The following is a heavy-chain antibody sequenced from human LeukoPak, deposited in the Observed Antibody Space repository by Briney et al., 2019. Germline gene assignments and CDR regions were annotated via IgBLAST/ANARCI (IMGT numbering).Heavy chain of an antibody. CDR1: GFTVSNNY. D-gene: IGHD3-9*01. CDR2: IYTAGST. CDR3: ATDYDVLTGYYSDVGY. V-gene: IGHV3-66*01. Sequence: GGSLRLSCAASGFTVSNNYMSWVRQAPGKGLEWVSIIYTAGSTYYADSVKGRFTTSRDNSKNTLYLQMNSLRAEDTAVYYCATDYDVLTGYYSDVGYWGQGTLVTVSS. J-gene: IGHJ4*02.